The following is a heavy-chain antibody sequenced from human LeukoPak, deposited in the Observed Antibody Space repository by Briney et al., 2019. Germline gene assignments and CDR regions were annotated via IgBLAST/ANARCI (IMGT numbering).Heavy chain of an antibody. CDR1: GFTFSSYG. CDR2: IWYDGSNK. J-gene: IGHJ4*02. CDR3: ARDAGSLGFDY. D-gene: IGHD3-16*01. V-gene: IGHV3-33*01. Sequence: GGSLRLSCAASGFTFSSYGMHWVRQAPGKGLEWVAVIWYDGSNKYCADSVKGRFTISRDNFKNTLYLQMNSLRAEDTAVYYCARDAGSLGFDYWGQGTLVTVSS.